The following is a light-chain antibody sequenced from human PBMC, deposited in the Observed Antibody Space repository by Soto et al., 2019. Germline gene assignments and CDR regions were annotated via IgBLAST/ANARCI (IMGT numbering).Light chain of an antibody. J-gene: IGLJ2*01. CDR2: EVS. V-gene: IGLV2-14*01. CDR3: SSYTSSSTPV. Sequence: QSALTQPASVSGSPGQSITISCTGTSSDVGGYNYVSWYQQHPGKAPKLMISEVSNRPSGVSNRFSGSKSGNTASLTISGLQAEDEANYYCSSYTSSSTPVFGGGTKRPS. CDR1: SSDVGGYNY.